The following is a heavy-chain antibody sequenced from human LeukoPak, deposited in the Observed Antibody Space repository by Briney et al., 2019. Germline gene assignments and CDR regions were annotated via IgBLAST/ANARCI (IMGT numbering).Heavy chain of an antibody. Sequence: GGSLRLSCAASGFTFDDYGMSWVRQAPGKRLEWVSGINWNGGRTGYADSVKGRFTISRDNAKKSLYVQMNSLRAEDTALYYCAREYYGSGSYYNVGYWGQGTLVTVSS. CDR2: INWNGGRT. CDR1: GFTFDDYG. J-gene: IGHJ4*02. CDR3: AREYYGSGSYYNVGY. V-gene: IGHV3-20*04. D-gene: IGHD3-10*01.